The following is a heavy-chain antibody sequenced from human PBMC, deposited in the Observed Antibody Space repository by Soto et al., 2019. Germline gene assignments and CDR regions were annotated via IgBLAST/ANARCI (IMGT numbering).Heavy chain of an antibody. Sequence: QVQLVQSGAEVKKPGSSVKVSCKASGGTFSSYAISWVRQAPGQGLEWMGGIIPIFGTANYAQKFQGRVTITADKSTSTAYMELSSLRSEDTAVYYCARGADYYGSGSYYYYGMAVWGQGTTDTVSS. CDR3: ARGADYYGSGSYYYYGMAV. CDR1: GGTFSSYA. V-gene: IGHV1-69*06. D-gene: IGHD3-10*01. CDR2: IIPIFGTA. J-gene: IGHJ6*02.